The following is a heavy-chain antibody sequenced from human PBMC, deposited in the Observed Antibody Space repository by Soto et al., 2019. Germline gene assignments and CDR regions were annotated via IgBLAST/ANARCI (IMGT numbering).Heavy chain of an antibody. CDR1: GFTFGDYW. Sequence: GGSLRLSCAASGFTFGDYWMSWVRQAPGKGLEWVANMKRDGREKYYAESVKGRFTMSRDNGKNSLSLQMNSLRVEDTAVYYCARLGLEAPVAWFDTWGLGTLVTVSS. J-gene: IGHJ5*02. CDR2: MKRDGREK. CDR3: ARLGLEAPVAWFDT. D-gene: IGHD3-3*01. V-gene: IGHV3-7*01.